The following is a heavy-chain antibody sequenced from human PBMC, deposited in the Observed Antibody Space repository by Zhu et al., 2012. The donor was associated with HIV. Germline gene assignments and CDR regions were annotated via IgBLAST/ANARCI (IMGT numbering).Heavy chain of an antibody. J-gene: IGHJ5*02. CDR3: ARHVQGGXVAGNRFDP. D-gene: IGHD6-19*01. CDR2: IHYSGST. CDR1: GGSISSTSYY. V-gene: IGHV4-39*01. Sequence: QVQLQESGPGLVKPSETLSLTCTVSGGSISSTSYYWGWIRQPPGKGLEWIGSIHYSGSTYDSPSLKSRVTISVDTSKNQFSLKLSSVTAADMAVYYCARHVQGGXVAGNRFDPWGQGILVTVSS.